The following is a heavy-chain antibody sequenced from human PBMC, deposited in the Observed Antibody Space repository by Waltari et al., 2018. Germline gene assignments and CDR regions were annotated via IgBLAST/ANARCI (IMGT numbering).Heavy chain of an antibody. CDR3: ATSLEWLTSFDP. V-gene: IGHV1-24*01. D-gene: IGHD3-3*01. CDR1: GYTLTELS. CDR2: FVPEEGET. Sequence: QVQLVQSGAEVKKPGASVKVSCKVSGYTLTELSMHWVRQAPGKGLEWMGGFVPEEGETIYAQKFQGRVTMTEDTSTDTAYMELSSLRSEDTAVYYCATSLEWLTSFDPWGQGTLVTVSS. J-gene: IGHJ5*02.